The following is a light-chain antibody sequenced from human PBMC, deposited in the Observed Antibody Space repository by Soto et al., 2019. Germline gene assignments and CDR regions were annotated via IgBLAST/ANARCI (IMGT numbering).Light chain of an antibody. CDR3: QQSYITPGT. CDR2: GAS. V-gene: IGKV1-39*01. J-gene: IGKJ1*01. Sequence: DIPMTQSPSSLSVFVGDRVTITCRASQNISSYLNWYQQKPGKAPKQLIFGASSLQSGVPSRFNGRGSGTDFTLTISSLQPEDFATYYCQQSYITPGTFGQGTNVEVK. CDR1: QNISSY.